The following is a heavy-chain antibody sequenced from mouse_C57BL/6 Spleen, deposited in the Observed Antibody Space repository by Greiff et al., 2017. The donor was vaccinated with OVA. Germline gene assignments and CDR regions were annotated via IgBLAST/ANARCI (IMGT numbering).Heavy chain of an antibody. CDR3: ARLGTTVVARDY. Sequence: QVQLKESGPELVKPGASVKISCKASGYAFSSSWMNWVKQRPGKGLEWIGRIYPGDGDTNYNGKFKGKATLTADKSSSTAYMQLSSLTSEDSAVYFCARLGTTVVARDYWGQGTTLTVSS. D-gene: IGHD1-1*01. CDR1: GYAFSSSW. J-gene: IGHJ2*01. CDR2: IYPGDGDT. V-gene: IGHV1-82*01.